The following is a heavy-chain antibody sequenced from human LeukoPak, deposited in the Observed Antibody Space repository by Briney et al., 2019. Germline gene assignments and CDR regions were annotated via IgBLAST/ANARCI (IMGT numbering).Heavy chain of an antibody. CDR1: GFTFSNYA. J-gene: IGHJ4*02. D-gene: IGHD6-19*01. Sequence: PGGSLRLSCAASGFTFSNYAMHWVRQAPGKGLEWVAVISYDGSNKYYADSVKGRFTISRDNSKNTLYLQMNSLRAEDTAVYYCASRQWLVSSVDYWGQGTLVTVSS. CDR2: ISYDGSNK. CDR3: ASRQWLVSSVDY. V-gene: IGHV3-30-3*01.